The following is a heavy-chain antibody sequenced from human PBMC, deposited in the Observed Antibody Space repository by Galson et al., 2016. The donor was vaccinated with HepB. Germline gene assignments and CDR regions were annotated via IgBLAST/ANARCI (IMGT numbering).Heavy chain of an antibody. CDR3: AVLGGMAGFDY. CDR2: IWYDGSNK. D-gene: IGHD6-19*01. V-gene: IGHV3-33*01. J-gene: IGHJ4*02. Sequence: SLRLSCAASGFTFSSYGMHWVRQAPGKGLEWVAVIWYDGSNKYYADSVKGRFTISRDNSKNTLYLQMNSLRAEDTAVYYCAVLGGMAGFDYWGQGTLVTVSS. CDR1: GFTFSSYG.